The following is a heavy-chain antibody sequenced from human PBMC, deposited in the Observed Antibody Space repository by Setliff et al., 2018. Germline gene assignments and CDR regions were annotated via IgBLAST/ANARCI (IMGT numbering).Heavy chain of an antibody. D-gene: IGHD6-13*01. CDR3: ARPLAAGELSGAFDI. Sequence: SETLSLTCAVYGGSFSTYYWIWIRQPPWKGLEWIGEINHSGSTNYNPSLKSRFTISVDTSKNQFSLKLSSVTAADTAVYYCARPLAAGELSGAFDIWGQGTMVTVSS. CDR2: INHSGST. J-gene: IGHJ3*02. CDR1: GGSFSTYY. V-gene: IGHV4-34*01.